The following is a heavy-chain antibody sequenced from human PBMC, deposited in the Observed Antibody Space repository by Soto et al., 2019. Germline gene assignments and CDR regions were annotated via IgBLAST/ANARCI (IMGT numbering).Heavy chain of an antibody. CDR2: IYYSGST. J-gene: IGHJ5*02. V-gene: IGHV4-59*01. D-gene: IGHD6-13*01. CDR1: GGSISSYY. Sequence: QVQLQESGPGLVKPSETLSLTCTVSGGSISSYYWSWIRQPPGKGLVWIGYIYYSGSTNYNPSLNSRVSLSVDTSKNQFSLKRSFVTAADTAVYYCAREVGDIAAAGTGWFDPWGQETLVTVCS. CDR3: AREVGDIAAAGTGWFDP.